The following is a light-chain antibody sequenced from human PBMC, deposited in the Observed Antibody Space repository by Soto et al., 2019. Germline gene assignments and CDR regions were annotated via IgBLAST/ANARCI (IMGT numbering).Light chain of an antibody. CDR2: DVS. J-gene: IGLJ3*02. CDR1: SSDVGTYNY. V-gene: IGLV2-14*01. CDR3: SSYTTSYTQV. Sequence: QSALTQPASVSGSPGQSITISCTGISSDVGTYNYVSWYQHRPGKAPKLMIYDVSYRPSGVSNRFSGSKSANTASLTISGLQAEDEADYYCSSYTTSYTQVFGGGTKLTVL.